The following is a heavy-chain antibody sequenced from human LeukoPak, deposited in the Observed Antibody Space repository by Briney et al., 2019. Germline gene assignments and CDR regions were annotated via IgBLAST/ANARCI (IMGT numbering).Heavy chain of an antibody. Sequence: PGGSLRLSCAASGFTFSSYWMSWVRQAPGKGLEWVANIKQDGSGEYYVDSVKGRFTISRDNTKNSLYLQMNSLRAEDTAVYYCARGALVPEYWGQGTLVTVSS. CDR1: GFTFSSYW. J-gene: IGHJ4*02. V-gene: IGHV3-7*01. CDR2: IKQDGSGE. D-gene: IGHD2-2*01. CDR3: ARGALVPEY.